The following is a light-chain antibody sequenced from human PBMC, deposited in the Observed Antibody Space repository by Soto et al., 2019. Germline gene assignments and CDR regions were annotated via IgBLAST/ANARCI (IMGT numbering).Light chain of an antibody. Sequence: QSALTQPASVSGSPGQSITISCTGTSSDVGGYNYVSWYQHHPGKVPKLMIYEVTNRPSGISNRFSGSKSGNTASLTISGLQAEDEADYYCSSYTTSYPQVFGGGTKLTVL. J-gene: IGLJ2*01. CDR1: SSDVGGYNY. CDR3: SSYTTSYPQV. V-gene: IGLV2-14*01. CDR2: EVT.